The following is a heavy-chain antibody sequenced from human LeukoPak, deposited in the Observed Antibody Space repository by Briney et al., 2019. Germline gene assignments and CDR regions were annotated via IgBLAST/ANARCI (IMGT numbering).Heavy chain of an antibody. CDR3: ARAKYYMDV. CDR2: INHSGST. Sequence: PSETLSLTCAVYGGFFSGYYWSWIRQPPGKGLEWIEEINHSGSTNYNPSLKSRVTISVDTSKNQFSLKLSSVTAADTAVYYCARAKYYMDVWGKGTKVTVSS. J-gene: IGHJ6*03. CDR1: GGFFSGYY. V-gene: IGHV4-34*01.